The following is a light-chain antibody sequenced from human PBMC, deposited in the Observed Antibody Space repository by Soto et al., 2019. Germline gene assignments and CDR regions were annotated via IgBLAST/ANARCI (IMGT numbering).Light chain of an antibody. V-gene: IGKV3-11*01. CDR3: QQSYIIPYT. J-gene: IGKJ2*01. CDR1: QSVSSY. Sequence: EIVLTQSPATLSLSPGERATLSCRASQSVSSYLAWYQHKPGQAPRLLIYDASNRATGIPARFSGSGSGTDFTLTISSLEPEDFATYICQQSYIIPYTFGQGTKVEI. CDR2: DAS.